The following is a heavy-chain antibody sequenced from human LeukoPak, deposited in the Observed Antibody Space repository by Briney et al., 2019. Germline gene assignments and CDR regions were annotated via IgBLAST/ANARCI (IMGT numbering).Heavy chain of an antibody. V-gene: IGHV4-4*09. CDR1: GGSISSYY. D-gene: IGHD3-3*01. J-gene: IGHJ5*02. CDR3: ASIGWYYDFWSGYYTGDRYWFDP. CDR2: IYTSGST. Sequence: SETLSLTCTVSGGSISSYYWSWIRQPPGKGLEWIGYIYTSGSTNYNPSLKSRVTISVDTSKNQFSLKLSSVTAADTAVYYCASIGWYYDFWSGYYTGDRYWFDPWGQGTLVTVSS.